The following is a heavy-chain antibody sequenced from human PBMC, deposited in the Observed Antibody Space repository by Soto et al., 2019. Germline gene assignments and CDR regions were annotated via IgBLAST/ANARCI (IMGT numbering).Heavy chain of an antibody. CDR2: IYTSGST. CDR1: GCSISSYY. Sequence: XETLSLTCTVAGCSISSYYWSWIRQPAGKGLEWIGRIYTSGSTNYNPSLKSRVTMSVDRSKNQFSLKLSSVTAADTAVYYCARVGSSWYYGMDVWRQGTTVTVSS. CDR3: ARVGSSWYYGMDV. V-gene: IGHV4-4*07. D-gene: IGHD6-13*01. J-gene: IGHJ6*02.